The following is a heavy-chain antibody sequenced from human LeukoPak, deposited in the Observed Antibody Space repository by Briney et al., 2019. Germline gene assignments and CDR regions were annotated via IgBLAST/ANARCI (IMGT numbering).Heavy chain of an antibody. V-gene: IGHV3-48*03. CDR2: LSSSGSAF. D-gene: IGHD1-26*01. CDR3: AKVWWELRPAFDI. CDR1: GFTFRSYE. Sequence: GGSLRLSCEDSGFTFRSYEMNWVRQAPGKGLEWIAYLSSSGSAFSYADSVKGRFTIARDNAKNSVYLEMNSLRADDTAVYYCAKVWWELRPAFDIWGQGTMVTVSS. J-gene: IGHJ3*02.